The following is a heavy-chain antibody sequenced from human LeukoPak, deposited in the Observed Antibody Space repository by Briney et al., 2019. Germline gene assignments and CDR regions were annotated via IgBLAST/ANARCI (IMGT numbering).Heavy chain of an antibody. J-gene: IGHJ1*01. D-gene: IGHD6-6*01. V-gene: IGHV4-59*01. CDR3: ARGGGYSSSWSEYFQH. Sequence: SETLSLTCTVSGGSISSYYWRWIRQPPRKGLEWMGYIYYCGSTNYNPSLKSRVTISVDTSKNQFSLKLSSVTAADTAVYYCARGGGYSSSWSEYFQHWGQGTLVTVSS. CDR2: IYYCGST. CDR1: GGSISSYY.